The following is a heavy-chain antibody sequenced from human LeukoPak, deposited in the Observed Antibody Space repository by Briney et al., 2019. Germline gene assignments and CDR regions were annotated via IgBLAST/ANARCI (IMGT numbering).Heavy chain of an antibody. Sequence: GGSLRLSCAASGFTVSSNSMSWVRQAPGKGLEWVAVISYDGSNKYYADSVKGRFTISRDNSKNTLYLQMNSLRAEDTAVYYCAKSWQYCSSTSCYGIDYWGQGTLVTVSS. CDR2: ISYDGSNK. J-gene: IGHJ4*02. CDR3: AKSWQYCSSTSCYGIDY. V-gene: IGHV3-30*18. CDR1: GFTVSSNS. D-gene: IGHD2-2*01.